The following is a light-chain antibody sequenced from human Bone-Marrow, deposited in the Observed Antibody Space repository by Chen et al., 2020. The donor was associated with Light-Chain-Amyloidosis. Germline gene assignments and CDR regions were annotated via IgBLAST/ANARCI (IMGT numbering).Light chain of an antibody. CDR3: QQRSNWLYT. J-gene: IGKJ2*01. V-gene: IGKV3-11*01. CDR1: QSVSSY. Sequence: ELVLRQSPATLSLSPGERATLSRRASQSVSSYLAWYQQKPGQAPRLLIYDASNRATGIPARFSGSGSGTDFTLTISSLEPEDFAVYYCQQRSNWLYTFGQGTRLEIK. CDR2: DAS.